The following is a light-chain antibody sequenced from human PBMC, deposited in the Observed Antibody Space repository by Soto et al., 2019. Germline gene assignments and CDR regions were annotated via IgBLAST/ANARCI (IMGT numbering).Light chain of an antibody. V-gene: IGLV2-8*01. CDR1: SSDVGAYKY. Sequence: QSALTQPPSASGSPGQSVTITCTGTSSDVGAYKYVSWYQQYPGKDPKLMIYEVTKRPSGVPDRFSGSKSVNTASLTVSGLQAEDEAEYYCTSYVGNDIWVFGGGTKVTVL. CDR2: EVT. CDR3: TSYVGNDIWV. J-gene: IGLJ3*02.